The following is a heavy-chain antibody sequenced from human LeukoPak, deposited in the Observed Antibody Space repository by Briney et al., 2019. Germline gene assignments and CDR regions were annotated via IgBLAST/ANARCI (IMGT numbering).Heavy chain of an antibody. J-gene: IGHJ4*02. CDR1: GGSISSYY. CDR2: IYYSGST. Sequence: SETLSLTCTVSGGSISSYYWSWIRQPPGKGLEWIGYIYYSGSTNYNPSLKSRVTISVDTSKNQFSLKLSSVTAADTAVYYCARGSIRYFALSYFDYWGQGTLVTVSS. D-gene: IGHD3-9*01. V-gene: IGHV4-59*12. CDR3: ARGSIRYFALSYFDY.